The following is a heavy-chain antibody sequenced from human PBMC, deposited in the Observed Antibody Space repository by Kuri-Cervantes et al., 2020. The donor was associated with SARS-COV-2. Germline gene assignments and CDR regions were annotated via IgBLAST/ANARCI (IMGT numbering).Heavy chain of an antibody. Sequence: ESLKISCAVYGGSFSSYYWGWIRQPPGKGLEWIGSIYYSGSTYYNPSLKSRVTISVDTSKNQFSLKLSSVTAADTAVYYCARPPGRGSSGWYNYYGMDVWGQGTTVTVSS. V-gene: IGHV4-39*01. D-gene: IGHD6-19*01. CDR1: GGSFSSYY. CDR2: IYYSGST. CDR3: ARPPGRGSSGWYNYYGMDV. J-gene: IGHJ6*02.